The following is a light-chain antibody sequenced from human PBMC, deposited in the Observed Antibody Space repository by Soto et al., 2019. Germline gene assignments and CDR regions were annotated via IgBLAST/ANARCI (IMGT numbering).Light chain of an antibody. Sequence: QSALTQPASVSGSPGQSITISCTGTSSDVGGFNYVSWYQQHPGKAPKLMIYDVTNRPSGVSFRFSGSKSGTTASLTISGLQAEDEADYYCTSYTSSSTYVFGTGTKLTVL. J-gene: IGLJ1*01. V-gene: IGLV2-14*03. CDR3: TSYTSSSTYV. CDR2: DVT. CDR1: SSDVGGFNY.